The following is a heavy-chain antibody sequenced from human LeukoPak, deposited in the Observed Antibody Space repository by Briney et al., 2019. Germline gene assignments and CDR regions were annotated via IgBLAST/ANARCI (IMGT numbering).Heavy chain of an antibody. CDR3: ARHLGRDGYLDY. CDR2: IYTSGST. J-gene: IGHJ4*02. CDR1: GGSISSYY. D-gene: IGHD5-24*01. Sequence: SETLSLTCTVSGGSISSYYWSWIRQPPGKGLEWIGYIYTSGSTNYNPSLKSRVTISVDTSKNQFSLKLSSVTAADTAVYCCARHLGRDGYLDYWGQGTLVTVSS. V-gene: IGHV4-4*09.